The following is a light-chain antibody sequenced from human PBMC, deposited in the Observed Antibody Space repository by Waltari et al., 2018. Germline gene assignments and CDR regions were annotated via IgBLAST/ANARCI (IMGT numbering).Light chain of an antibody. CDR1: SLRTYY. J-gene: IGLJ1*01. CDR2: GTD. V-gene: IGLV3-19*01. CDR3: HCRDSNTDRLGV. Sequence: SSELTQDPPVSVALGQTVRITCQGESLRTYYASWYQQKPGQAPVLVFYGTDHLPSRISNRFSGSNSGNTSSMTITGAQAEDEADYYCHCRDSNTDRLGVFGAGTKVTVL.